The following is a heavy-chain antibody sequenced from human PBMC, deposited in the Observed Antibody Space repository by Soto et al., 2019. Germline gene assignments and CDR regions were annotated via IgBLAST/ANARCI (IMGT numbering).Heavy chain of an antibody. J-gene: IGHJ6*03. CDR1: GFTFSSYS. CDR2: ISSSSSYI. D-gene: IGHD3-10*01. V-gene: IGHV3-21*01. Sequence: GGSLRLSCAASGFTFSSYSMNWVRQAPGKGLEWVSSISSSSSYIYYADSVKGRFTISRDNAKNSLYLQMNSLRAEDTAVYYCASPGIGSGYYMDVWGKGTTVTVSS. CDR3: ASPGIGSGYYMDV.